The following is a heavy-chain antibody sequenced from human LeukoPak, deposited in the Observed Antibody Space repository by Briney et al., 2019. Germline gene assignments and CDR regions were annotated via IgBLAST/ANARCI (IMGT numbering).Heavy chain of an antibody. J-gene: IGHJ4*02. CDR3: ARGPTNRQAFDY. CDR1: EFTFSSYW. CDR2: IREDGSQK. V-gene: IGHV3-7*01. Sequence: PGGSLRLSCAASEFTFSSYWMHWVRQAPGEGLEWVASIREDGSQKSSVDSVKGRFTISRDNAKTSLYLQMDSLRAEDTAVYWCARGPTNRQAFDYWGQGTLVSVSS.